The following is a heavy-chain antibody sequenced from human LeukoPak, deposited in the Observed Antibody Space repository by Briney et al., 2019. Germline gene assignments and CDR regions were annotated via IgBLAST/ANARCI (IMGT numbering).Heavy chain of an antibody. J-gene: IGHJ4*02. CDR3: ARGRGFTYGYRYYFDY. D-gene: IGHD5-18*01. Sequence: SETLSLTCTVSGGSISSSSYYWGWIRQPPGKGLEWIGSIYYSGSAYYNPSLKSRVTISIDTSKNQFSLKLSSVTAADTTVYYCARGRGFTYGYRYYFDYWGQGTLVTVSS. CDR1: GGSISSSSYY. CDR2: IYYSGSA. V-gene: IGHV4-39*07.